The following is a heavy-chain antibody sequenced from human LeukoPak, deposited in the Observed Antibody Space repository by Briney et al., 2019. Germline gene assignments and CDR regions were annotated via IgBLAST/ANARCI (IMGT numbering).Heavy chain of an antibody. CDR2: IKSDGST. J-gene: IGHJ1*01. CDR3: ARAPSEIGGYYPEYFRH. D-gene: IGHD3-22*01. V-gene: IGHV3-74*01. Sequence: PGGSLRLSCAASGFTFSTYWMHWVRQAPGKGLVWVSRIKSDGSTNYADSVKGRFTISRDNANNTVSLQMNSLGPEDTGVYYCARAPSEIGGYYPEYFRHWGQGTLVTVSS. CDR1: GFTFSTYW.